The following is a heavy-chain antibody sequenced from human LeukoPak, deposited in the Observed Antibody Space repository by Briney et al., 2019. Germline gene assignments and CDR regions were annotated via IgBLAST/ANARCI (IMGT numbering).Heavy chain of an antibody. CDR1: GYSFTNYW. CDR3: ALSSGAFDSAGYFDY. CDR2: IYPNNSDS. V-gene: IGHV5-51*01. D-gene: IGHD2-15*01. J-gene: IGHJ4*02. Sequence: PGESLKISCKGSGYSFTNYWVGWVRQMPGKGLEWMGIIYPNNSDSRYSPSFRGQVTISVDRSITTAYLQWNSLKPSDTAMYYCALSSGAFDSAGYFDYWGRGTLVTVSS.